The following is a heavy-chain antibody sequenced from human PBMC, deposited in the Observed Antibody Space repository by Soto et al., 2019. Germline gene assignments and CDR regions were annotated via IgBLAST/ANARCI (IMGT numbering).Heavy chain of an antibody. D-gene: IGHD1-1*01. Sequence: SETLSLTCTVSGGSISGYYWSWIRQPPGKGLEWIGYIFYRGNTLYNPSLQSRVTISVDTSKNQFFLGLTSVTAADTAVYYCTRHSIIPKLQYGMDVWGQGASVTVS. CDR2: IFYRGNT. J-gene: IGHJ6*02. V-gene: IGHV4-59*01. CDR1: GGSISGYY. CDR3: TRHSIIPKLQYGMDV.